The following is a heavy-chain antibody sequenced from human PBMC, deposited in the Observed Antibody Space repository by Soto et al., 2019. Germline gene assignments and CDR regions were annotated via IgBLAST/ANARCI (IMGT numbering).Heavy chain of an antibody. CDR2: IYYSGST. J-gene: IGHJ5*02. Sequence: QVQLQESGPGLVKPSQTLSLTCTVSGGSISSGGYYWSWIRQHPGKGLEWIGYIYYSGSTYYNPSLKNRVTISVDTSKNQFSLKLSSVTAADTAVYYCARSKSIFRVFGWFDPWGQGTLVTVSS. D-gene: IGHD3-3*01. V-gene: IGHV4-31*03. CDR1: GGSISSGGYY. CDR3: ARSKSIFRVFGWFDP.